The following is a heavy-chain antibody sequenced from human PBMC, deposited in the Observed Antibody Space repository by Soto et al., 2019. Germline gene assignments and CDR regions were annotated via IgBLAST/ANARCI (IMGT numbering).Heavy chain of an antibody. D-gene: IGHD6-19*01. Sequence: EVQLLESGGGLVQPGGSLRLSCAASGFTFSSYAMSWVRQAPGKGLEWVSAISGSGGSTYYADSVKGRFTISRDNSKNTLYLQMNSLRAEDTAVYYCAKDLALAGTFDYYYYGMDVWGQGTKVTVSS. J-gene: IGHJ6*02. CDR3: AKDLALAGTFDYYYYGMDV. CDR1: GFTFSSYA. CDR2: ISGSGGST. V-gene: IGHV3-23*01.